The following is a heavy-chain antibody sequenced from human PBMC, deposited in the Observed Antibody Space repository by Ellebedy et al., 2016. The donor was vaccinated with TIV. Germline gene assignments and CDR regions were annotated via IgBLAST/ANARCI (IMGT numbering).Heavy chain of an antibody. Sequence: GGSLRLXCAASGFTFSSYAMHWVRQAPGKGLEWVAVISYDGSNKYYADSVKGRFTISRDNSKNTLYLQMNSLRAEDTAVYYCAREDLSNWFDPWGQGTLVTVPS. CDR1: GFTFSSYA. J-gene: IGHJ5*02. CDR2: ISYDGSNK. V-gene: IGHV3-30-3*01. D-gene: IGHD2/OR15-2a*01. CDR3: AREDLSNWFDP.